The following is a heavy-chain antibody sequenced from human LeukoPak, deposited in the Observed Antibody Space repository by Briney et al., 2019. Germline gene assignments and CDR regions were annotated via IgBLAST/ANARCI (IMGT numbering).Heavy chain of an antibody. CDR2: VYYSGST. V-gene: IGHV4-39*07. J-gene: IGHJ3*02. CDR1: ADSISSNTYY. CDR3: ARLSLVVVTAPMEAFDI. D-gene: IGHD3-22*01. Sequence: PSETLSLTCTVSADSISSNTYYCGWLRQPPGKGLEWIGSVYYSGSTYYNPSLKSRVTISVDTSKNQFSLKLSSVTAADTAVYYCARLSLVVVTAPMEAFDIWGQGTMVTVSS.